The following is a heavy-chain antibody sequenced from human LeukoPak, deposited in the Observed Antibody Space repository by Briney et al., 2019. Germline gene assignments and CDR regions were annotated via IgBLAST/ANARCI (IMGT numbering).Heavy chain of an antibody. J-gene: IGHJ4*02. V-gene: IGHV3-33*06. CDR3: AKDAQRGFDCSNCLDN. CDR2: KWSDGSNR. Sequence: GTSLRLSCATSGFTFSHYCMQWVRQAPRTGRERVAVKWSDGSNRYYGEPAKGQFTIHRDSFQSTVHLLMNRLRAEDTAVHYCAKDAQRGFDCSNCLDNWGQGTLVTVSS. D-gene: IGHD4-11*01. CDR1: GFTFSHYC.